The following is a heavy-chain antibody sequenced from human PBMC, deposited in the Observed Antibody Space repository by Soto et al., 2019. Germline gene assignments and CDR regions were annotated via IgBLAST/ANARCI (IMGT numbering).Heavy chain of an antibody. D-gene: IGHD3-10*01. J-gene: IGHJ6*03. CDR3: GKVPSELTRKGYYYYMDV. V-gene: IGHV3-23*01. CDR1: GFTFKNFA. Sequence: GGSLRLSCAASGFTFKNFAVSWVRQAPGKGMEWVSAIGGSGSSANYADSVKGRFTISRDNSKNTLYLQMNSLRAEDTAVYYCGKVPSELTRKGYYYYMDVWGKGTTVTVSS. CDR2: IGGSGSSA.